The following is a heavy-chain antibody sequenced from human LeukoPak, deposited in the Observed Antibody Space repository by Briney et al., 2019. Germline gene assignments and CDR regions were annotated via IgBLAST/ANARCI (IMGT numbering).Heavy chain of an antibody. D-gene: IGHD1-26*01. J-gene: IGHJ3*02. V-gene: IGHV4-59*01. CDR3: AREKDTGSNHAKIRYDI. CDR1: GGSISDYC. Sequence: SAPLSLTCTVSGGSISDYCWSWLRRPPGKGLECIGWFFGSASSNYNPSLKSRLTISVHTSKNQFSLKLTSATAADTAIYYCAREKDTGSNHAKIRYDIWGQGTMVTVSS. CDR2: FFGSASS.